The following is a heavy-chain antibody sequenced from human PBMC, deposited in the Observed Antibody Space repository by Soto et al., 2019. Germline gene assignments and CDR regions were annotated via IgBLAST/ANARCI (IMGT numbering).Heavy chain of an antibody. J-gene: IGHJ3*02. Sequence: QVQLVESGGGVVQPGRSLRLSCAASGFTFSSYAMHWVRQAPGKGLEWVAVISYDGSNKYYADSVKGRFTISRDNSKNTLYLQMNSLRAEDTAVYYCARDDRQSWGAVAGRGAFDIWGQGTMVTVSS. CDR2: ISYDGSNK. CDR3: ARDDRQSWGAVAGRGAFDI. V-gene: IGHV3-30-3*01. CDR1: GFTFSSYA. D-gene: IGHD6-13*01.